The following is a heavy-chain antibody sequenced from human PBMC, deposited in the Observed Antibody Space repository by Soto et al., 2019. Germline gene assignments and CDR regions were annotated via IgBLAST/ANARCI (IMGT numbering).Heavy chain of an antibody. D-gene: IGHD3-3*01. Sequence: PSETLSLTCTVSGGSISSYYWSWIRQPPGKGLEWIGYIYYSGSTNYNPSLKSRVTISVDTSKNQFSLKLSSVTAADTAVYYCARGPSLRFLEWPFDYWGQGTLVTVSS. V-gene: IGHV4-59*12. CDR3: ARGPSLRFLEWPFDY. CDR1: GGSISSYY. CDR2: IYYSGST. J-gene: IGHJ4*02.